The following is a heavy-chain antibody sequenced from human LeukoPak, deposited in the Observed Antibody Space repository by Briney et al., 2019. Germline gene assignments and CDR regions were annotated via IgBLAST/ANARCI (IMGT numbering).Heavy chain of an antibody. CDR2: IYSGGST. Sequence: GGSLRLSCAASGFTVSSNYMSWVRQAPGKGLEWVSVIYSGGSTYYADSVKGRFTISRDNSKNTLYLQMNSLRAEDTAVYYCARDLTVWGVIEVYYYGMDVWGQGTTVTVSS. CDR1: GFTVSSNY. J-gene: IGHJ6*02. V-gene: IGHV3-53*01. D-gene: IGHD3-10*01. CDR3: ARDLTVWGVIEVYYYGMDV.